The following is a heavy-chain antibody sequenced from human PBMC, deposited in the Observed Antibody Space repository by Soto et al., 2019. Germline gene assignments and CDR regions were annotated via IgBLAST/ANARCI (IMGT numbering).Heavy chain of an antibody. CDR1: GGTFSSYA. D-gene: IGHD6-19*01. V-gene: IGHV1-69*12. Sequence: QVQLVQSGAEVKKPGSSVKVSCKASGGTFSSYAISWVRQAPGQGLEWMGGIIPIFGTANYAQKFQGRVTITADESTSTAYMELSSLRSEDTAVYYCARDLDPGSIAVAGNLNFQHWGQGTLVTVSS. CDR3: ARDLDPGSIAVAGNLNFQH. J-gene: IGHJ1*01. CDR2: IIPIFGTA.